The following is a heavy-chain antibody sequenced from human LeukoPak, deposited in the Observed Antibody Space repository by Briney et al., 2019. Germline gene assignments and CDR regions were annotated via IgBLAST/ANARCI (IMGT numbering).Heavy chain of an antibody. CDR1: GGSISSYY. V-gene: IGHV4-59*01. Sequence: PSETLSLTCTVSGGSISSYYWSWIRQPPGKGLEWIGYIYSSGSTNYNPSLKSRVTISVDTSKNQFSLKLSSVTAADTAVYYCARGPTKYYFDYWGQGTLVTVSS. CDR3: ARGPTKYYFDY. CDR2: IYSSGST. J-gene: IGHJ4*02. D-gene: IGHD2-8*01.